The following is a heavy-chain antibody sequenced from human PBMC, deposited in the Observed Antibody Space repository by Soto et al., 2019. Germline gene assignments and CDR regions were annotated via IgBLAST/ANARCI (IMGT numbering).Heavy chain of an antibody. Sequence: PSETLSLTCTVSGGTISSGHYYWIWIRHHPGKGLEWIGYIYYSGNTYYNPSLKSRVSISVDTSNKEFSLKLRSVTAADTAVYYCARDRYSNSNYYYYGMDVWGQGTTVTVSS. V-gene: IGHV4-31*03. CDR3: ARDRYSNSNYYYYGMDV. D-gene: IGHD6-6*01. CDR1: GGTISSGHYY. CDR2: IYYSGNT. J-gene: IGHJ6*02.